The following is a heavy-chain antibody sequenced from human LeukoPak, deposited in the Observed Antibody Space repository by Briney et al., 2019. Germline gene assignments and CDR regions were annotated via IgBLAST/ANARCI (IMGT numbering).Heavy chain of an antibody. Sequence: ASVKVSCKASGYTFTSYDITWVRQAPGQGLEWMGWISAYNGNTNYAQKVQGRVTMTTDTSTSTAYMDLRSLRSDDTAVYYCARISHYYGSEIGYWGQGTLVTVSS. V-gene: IGHV1-18*01. CDR1: GYTFTSYD. CDR3: ARISHYYGSEIGY. J-gene: IGHJ4*02. D-gene: IGHD3-10*01. CDR2: ISAYNGNT.